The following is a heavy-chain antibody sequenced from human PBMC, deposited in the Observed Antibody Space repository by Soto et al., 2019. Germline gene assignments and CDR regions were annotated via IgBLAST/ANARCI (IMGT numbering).Heavy chain of an antibody. CDR2: ISRSSSYI. CDR3: ARDPIIAMVRGVINWFDP. Sequence: LRLSFAASGFTFSSYSMNWVRQAPGKGLEWVSSISRSSSYIYYADSVKGRFTISRDNAKNSLYLQMNSLRAEDTAVYYCARDPIIAMVRGVINWFDPWGQGTLVTVSS. D-gene: IGHD3-10*01. CDR1: GFTFSSYS. J-gene: IGHJ5*02. V-gene: IGHV3-21*01.